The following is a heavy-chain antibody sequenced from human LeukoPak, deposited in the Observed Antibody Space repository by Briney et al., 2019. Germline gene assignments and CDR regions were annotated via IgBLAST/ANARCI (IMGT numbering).Heavy chain of an antibody. Sequence: GGSLRLSCAASGFTFDDYAMHWVRQAPGKGLEWVSGISWNSGSIGYADSVKGRFTISRDNAKNSLYLQMNSLRAEDMALYYCAAAVIAAAGTLWGGFDYWGQGTLVTVSS. V-gene: IGHV3-9*03. CDR2: ISWNSGSI. CDR1: GFTFDDYA. D-gene: IGHD6-13*01. CDR3: AAAVIAAAGTLWGGFDY. J-gene: IGHJ4*02.